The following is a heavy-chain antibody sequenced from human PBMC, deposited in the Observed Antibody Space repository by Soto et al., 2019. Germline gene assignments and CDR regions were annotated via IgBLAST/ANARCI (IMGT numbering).Heavy chain of an antibody. J-gene: IGHJ4*02. Sequence: QVQLVQSGAEVKKPGSSVKVSCKASGGTFSSYTISWVRQAPGQGLEWMGRIIPILGIANYAQKFKGRVTITADKSTRTGYMELSSLGSEDTAVYYCARDQYYDSSGYLIDYWGQGTLVTVSS. V-gene: IGHV1-69*08. CDR3: ARDQYYDSSGYLIDY. CDR2: IIPILGIA. D-gene: IGHD3-22*01. CDR1: GGTFSSYT.